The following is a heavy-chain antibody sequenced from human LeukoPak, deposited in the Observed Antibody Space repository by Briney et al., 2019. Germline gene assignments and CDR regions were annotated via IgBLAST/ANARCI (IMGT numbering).Heavy chain of an antibody. J-gene: IGHJ3*02. CDR3: QLGYCSSTSCSTDAFDI. D-gene: IGHD2-2*01. CDR2: TNPNSGGT. V-gene: IGHV1-2*02. CDR1: GYTFTGYY. Sequence: ASVKVSCKASGYTFTGYYMHWVRQAPGQGLEWMGWTNPNSGGTNYAQKFQGRVTMTRDTSISTAYMELSRLRSDDTAVYYCQLGYCSSTSCSTDAFDIWGQGTMVTVSS.